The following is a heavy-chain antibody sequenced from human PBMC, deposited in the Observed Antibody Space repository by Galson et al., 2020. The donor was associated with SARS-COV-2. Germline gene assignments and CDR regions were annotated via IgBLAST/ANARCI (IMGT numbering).Heavy chain of an antibody. CDR1: GFPFSTYA. CDR2: ISASSETT. J-gene: IGHJ4*02. D-gene: IGHD6-6*01. CDR3: AKDGAAARLKY. Sequence: GGSLRLSCEASGFPFSTYAMSWVRQLPGKGLEWVSAISASSETTYYADSVKGRFTISRDDSKNTLYLQMNSLGAEDTAIYYCAKDGAAARLKYWGQGTLVTVSS. V-gene: IGHV3-23*01.